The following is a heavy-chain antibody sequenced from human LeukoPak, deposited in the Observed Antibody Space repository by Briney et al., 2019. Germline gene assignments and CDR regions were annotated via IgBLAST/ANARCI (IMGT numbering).Heavy chain of an antibody. CDR3: AVVDSSGWYCHDY. Sequence: GGSLRLSCAASGFTFSSYAMHWVRQAPGKGLEWVAVISYDGSNKYYADSVKGRFTISRDNAKNSLYLQMNSLRAEDTAVYYCAVVDSSGWYCHDYWDQGTLVTVSS. D-gene: IGHD6-19*01. J-gene: IGHJ4*02. CDR2: ISYDGSNK. V-gene: IGHV3-30-3*01. CDR1: GFTFSSYA.